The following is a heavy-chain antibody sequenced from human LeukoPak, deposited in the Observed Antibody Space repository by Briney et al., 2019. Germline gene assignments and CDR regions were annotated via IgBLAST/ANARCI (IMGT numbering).Heavy chain of an antibody. Sequence: SETLSLTCTVSGGSISSYYWSWIRQPPGKGLEWIGEIYHSGSTNYNPSLKSRVTISVDKSKNQFSLKLSSVTAADTAVYYCGGGSGRLTIDYWGQGTLVTVSS. V-gene: IGHV4-59*12. J-gene: IGHJ4*02. CDR3: GGGSGRLTIDY. CDR2: IYHSGST. D-gene: IGHD3-10*01. CDR1: GGSISSYY.